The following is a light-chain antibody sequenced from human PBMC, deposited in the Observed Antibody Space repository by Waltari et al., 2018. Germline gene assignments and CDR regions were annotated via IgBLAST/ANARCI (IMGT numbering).Light chain of an antibody. CDR2: DVS. V-gene: IGKV3-11*01. J-gene: IGKJ4*01. CDR1: QSVSSY. Sequence: EIVLTQSPATLSLSPGERATLSCRASQSVSSYLAWYQQKPGQAPRLLIYDVSNRATGIPARFIGSGSGTDFTLTISSLEPEDFATYYCQQRSNWPPIFGGGTKVEIK. CDR3: QQRSNWPPI.